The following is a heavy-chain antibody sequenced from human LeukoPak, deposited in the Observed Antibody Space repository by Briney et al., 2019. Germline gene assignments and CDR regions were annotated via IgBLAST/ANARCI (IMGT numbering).Heavy chain of an antibody. CDR3: ARRTRQWLVRDLLDY. CDR1: GYTFTGYY. V-gene: IGHV1-2*06. J-gene: IGHJ4*02. D-gene: IGHD6-19*01. CDR2: INPNSGGT. Sequence: GASVKVSCKASGYTFTGYYMHWVRQAPGQGLEWMGRINPNSGGTNYAQKFQGRVTMTRGTSISTAYMELSRLRSDDTAVYYCARRTRQWLVRDLLDYWGQGTLVTVSS.